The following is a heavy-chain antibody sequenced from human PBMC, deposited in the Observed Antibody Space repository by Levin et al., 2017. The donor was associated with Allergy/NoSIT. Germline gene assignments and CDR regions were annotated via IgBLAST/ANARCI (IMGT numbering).Heavy chain of an antibody. V-gene: IGHV3-48*01. J-gene: IGHJ6*02. CDR1: GFTFSSYS. D-gene: IGHD2-15*01. Sequence: GESLKISCAASGFTFSSYSMNWVRQAPGKGLEWVSYISSSSSTIYYADSVKGRFTISRDNAKNSLYLQMNSLRAEDTAVYYCARDGRQGYCSGGSCYSYYGMDVWGQGTTVTVSS. CDR2: ISSSSSTI. CDR3: ARDGRQGYCSGGSCYSYYGMDV.